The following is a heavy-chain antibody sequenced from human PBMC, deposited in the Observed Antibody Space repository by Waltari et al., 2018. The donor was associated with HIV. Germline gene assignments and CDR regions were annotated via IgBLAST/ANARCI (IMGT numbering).Heavy chain of an antibody. V-gene: IGHV1-2*07. CDR1: GYTFTDYY. J-gene: IGHJ3*02. Sequence: QVQLVQSGAEVRKPGASVKVSCKTSGYTFTDYYIHWVRQAPGQGPEWMGWIYPNSGDRHFSDKFQSRVTLTSDTSIRTAYVEVGNLRSDDTAVYYCSRQMTFYDALDIWGQGTMGSGSS. CDR2: IYPNSGDR. CDR3: SRQMTFYDALDI.